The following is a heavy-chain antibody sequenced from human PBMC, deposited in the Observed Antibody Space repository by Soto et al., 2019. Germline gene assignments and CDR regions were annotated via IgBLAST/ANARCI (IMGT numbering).Heavy chain of an antibody. Sequence: SVKVSCKASGYTFTSYGISWVRQAPGQGLEGMGWISAYNGNTNYAQKLQGRVTMTTDTSTSTAYMELRSLRSDDTAVYYCARENYYDSSGYLEYFQHWGQGTLVTVSS. CDR3: ARENYYDSSGYLEYFQH. CDR2: ISAYNGNT. V-gene: IGHV1-18*01. D-gene: IGHD3-22*01. J-gene: IGHJ1*01. CDR1: GYTFTSYG.